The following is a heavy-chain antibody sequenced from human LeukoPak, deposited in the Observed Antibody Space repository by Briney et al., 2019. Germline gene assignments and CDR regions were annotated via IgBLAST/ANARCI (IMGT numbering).Heavy chain of an antibody. CDR1: GFTFKNYA. Sequence: GGSLRLSCSASGFTFKNYALTWVRQTPGKGLECVSAISGDGVSPYYADSVRGRFTISRDNSKNTLYLQMNSLRVEDTAVYFCARDPGAFPYFFDSWGQGTLVTVSS. J-gene: IGHJ4*02. V-gene: IGHV3-23*01. CDR3: ARDPGAFPYFFDS. CDR2: ISGDGVSP. D-gene: IGHD4/OR15-4a*01.